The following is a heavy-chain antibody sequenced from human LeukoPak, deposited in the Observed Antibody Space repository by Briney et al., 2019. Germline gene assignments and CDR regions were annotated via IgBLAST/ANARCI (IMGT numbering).Heavy chain of an antibody. D-gene: IGHD2-15*01. Sequence: SETLSLTCAVYGGSFSGYYWSWIRQPPGKGLEWIGEINHSGSTNYNPSLKSRVTISVDTSKNQFSLKLSSVTAADTAVYYCAALGYCSGGSCSPFDYWGQGTLVTVSS. V-gene: IGHV4-34*01. J-gene: IGHJ4*02. CDR1: GGSFSGYY. CDR2: INHSGST. CDR3: AALGYCSGGSCSPFDY.